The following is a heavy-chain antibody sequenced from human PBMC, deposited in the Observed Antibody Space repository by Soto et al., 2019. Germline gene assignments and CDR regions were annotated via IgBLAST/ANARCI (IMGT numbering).Heavy chain of an antibody. J-gene: IGHJ4*02. V-gene: IGHV3-30-3*01. CDR2: ISYDGSNK. CDR1: GFTVSSYA. CDR3: ARDDAMIVVVISLDY. D-gene: IGHD3-22*01. Sequence: QVQLVESGGGVVQPGRSLRLSCAASGFTVSSYAMHLVRQAPGQGLEWVAVISYDGSNKYYADSVKGRFTISRDNSKNTLYMQMNSLRAEDTAVYYCARDDAMIVVVISLDYWGQGTLVTVSS.